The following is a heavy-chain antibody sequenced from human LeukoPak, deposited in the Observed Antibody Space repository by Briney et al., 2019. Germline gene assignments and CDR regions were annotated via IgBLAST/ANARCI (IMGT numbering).Heavy chain of an antibody. CDR2: ISYDGSNK. V-gene: IGHV3-30*03. Sequence: GGSLRLSCAVSGFTFSSYGMHWVRQAPGKGLEWVAVISYDGSNKYYAASVKGRFTISRDNSKNTLYLQMSSLRTEDTDMYYCASEGIAAAADIWGQGTMVTVSS. CDR3: ASEGIAAAADI. D-gene: IGHD6-13*01. J-gene: IGHJ3*02. CDR1: GFTFSSYG.